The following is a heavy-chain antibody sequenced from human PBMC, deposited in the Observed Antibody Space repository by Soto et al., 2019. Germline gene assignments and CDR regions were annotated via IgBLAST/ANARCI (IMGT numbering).Heavy chain of an antibody. CDR3: AKTPFPLAVTIALFDY. D-gene: IGHD4-17*01. V-gene: IGHV3-9*01. Sequence: VQLVESGGGLVQPGRSLRLSCAASGFTFDDYAMHWVRQAPGKGLEWVSGISWNSGSIGYADSVKGRFTISRDNAKNSLYLQMNSLRAEDTALYYCAKTPFPLAVTIALFDYWGQGTLVTVSS. CDR2: ISWNSGSI. CDR1: GFTFDDYA. J-gene: IGHJ4*02.